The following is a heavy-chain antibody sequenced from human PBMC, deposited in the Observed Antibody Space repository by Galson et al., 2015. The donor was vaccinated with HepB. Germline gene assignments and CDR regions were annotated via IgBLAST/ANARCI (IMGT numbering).Heavy chain of an antibody. D-gene: IGHD3-22*01. CDR3: ARGGSTYYYDSSDGFFYYYGMDV. V-gene: IGHV3-30*04. CDR1: GFTFSSYA. CDR2: ISYDGSNK. J-gene: IGHJ6*02. Sequence: SLRLSCAASGFTFSSYAMHWVRQAPGKGLEWVAVISYDGSNKYYADSVKGRFTISRDNSKNTLYLQMNSLRAEDTAVYYCARGGSTYYYDSSDGFFYYYGMDVWGQGTTVTVSS.